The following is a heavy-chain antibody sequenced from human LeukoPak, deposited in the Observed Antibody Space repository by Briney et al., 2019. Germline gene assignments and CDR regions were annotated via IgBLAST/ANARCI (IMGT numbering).Heavy chain of an antibody. CDR2: INWNGGST. D-gene: IGHD2-2*01. CDR3: ARGYCSSTSCYFDY. V-gene: IGHV3-20*04. J-gene: IGHJ4*02. Sequence: GGCLRLSCAASGFTFDDYGMSWVRQAPGKGLEWVSGINWNGGSTGYADSVKGRFTISRDNAKNSLYLQMNSLRAEDTALYYCARGYCSSTSCYFDYWGQGTLVTASS. CDR1: GFTFDDYG.